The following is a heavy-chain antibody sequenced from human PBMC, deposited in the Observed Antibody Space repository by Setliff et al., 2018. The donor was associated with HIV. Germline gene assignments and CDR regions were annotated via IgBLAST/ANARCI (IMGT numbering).Heavy chain of an antibody. CDR3: ARPRGYFDY. CDR1: GYSLTTFG. V-gene: IGHV1-18*01. J-gene: IGHJ4*02. Sequence: ASVKVSCKASGYSLTTFGVTWVRQAPGQGLEWMGWISTYDGVTTYAQKLQGRVTMTTDTSTSTAYMELRSLRSDDTAVYYCARPRGYFDYWGQGTLVTVSS. CDR2: ISTYDGVT.